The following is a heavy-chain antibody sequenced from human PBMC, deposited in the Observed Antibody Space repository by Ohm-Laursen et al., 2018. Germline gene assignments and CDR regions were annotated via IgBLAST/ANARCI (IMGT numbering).Heavy chain of an antibody. V-gene: IGHV3-49*03. CDR2: ISSKAYGGTT. CDR1: GFTFGDYA. CDR3: TRAAVRYFDYYCYGMDV. J-gene: IGHJ6*02. D-gene: IGHD3-9*01. Sequence: SLRLSCAASGFTFGDYAMSWFRQAPGKGLEWVGFISSKAYGGTTEYAASVKGRFTISRDDSKSNAYLQMNSQNNEDIAVYYCTRAAVRYFDYYCYGMDVWGQGTTVTVSS.